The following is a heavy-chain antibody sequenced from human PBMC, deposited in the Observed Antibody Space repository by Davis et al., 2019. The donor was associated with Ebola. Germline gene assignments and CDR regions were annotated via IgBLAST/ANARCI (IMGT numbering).Heavy chain of an antibody. J-gene: IGHJ4*02. CDR2: IHSYGTTT. D-gene: IGHD3-22*01. Sequence: GESLKISCAASGFTFNNHWMHWVRHAPGKGLVWVARIHSYGTTTAYADSVKGRFTISRDNAKNTLYLQTNSLRADDTAVYYCARGPNYYDSGFIDFWGQGTLVTVSS. CDR3: ARGPNYYDSGFIDF. CDR1: GFTFNNHW. V-gene: IGHV3-74*01.